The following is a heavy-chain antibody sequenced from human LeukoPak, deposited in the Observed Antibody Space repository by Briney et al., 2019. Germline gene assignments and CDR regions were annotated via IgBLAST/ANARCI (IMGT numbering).Heavy chain of an antibody. CDR2: INHSGST. V-gene: IGHV4-34*01. CDR1: GGSFSGYY. CDR3: ARSKGRAARRAYYFDY. Sequence: PSETLSLTCAVYGGSFSGYYWSWIRQPTGKGLEWIGEINHSGSTNYNPSLKSLVTISVDTSKNQFSLKLSSVTAADTAVYYCARSKGRAARRAYYFDYWGQGTLVTVSA. D-gene: IGHD6-6*01. J-gene: IGHJ4*02.